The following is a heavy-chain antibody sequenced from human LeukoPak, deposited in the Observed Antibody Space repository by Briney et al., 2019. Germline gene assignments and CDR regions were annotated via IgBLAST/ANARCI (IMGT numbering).Heavy chain of an antibody. J-gene: IGHJ3*02. CDR3: ARARSDYDFWSGYHDAFDI. Sequence: SQTLSLTCTVSGVSISSGDYYWSWIRQPAGKRLEWIGRIYTSGSTNYNPSLKSRVTMSVDTSKNQFSLKLSSVAAADTAVYYCARARSDYDFWSGYHDAFDIWGQGTMVTVSS. V-gene: IGHV4-61*02. CDR1: GVSISSGDYY. D-gene: IGHD3-3*01. CDR2: IYTSGST.